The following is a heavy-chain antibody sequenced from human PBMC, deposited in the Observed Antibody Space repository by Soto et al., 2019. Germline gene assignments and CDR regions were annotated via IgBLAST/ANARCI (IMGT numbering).Heavy chain of an antibody. CDR3: AREKPGFGEVDYYYYYGMDV. D-gene: IGHD3-10*01. J-gene: IGHJ6*02. CDR2: INPNSGGT. Sequence: ASVKVSCKASGYTFTNYFIHWVRQAPGQGLEWMGWINPNSGGTNYAQKFQGWVTMTRDTSISTAYMELSRLRSDDTAVYYCAREKPGFGEVDYYYYYGMDVWGQGTTVTVSS. V-gene: IGHV1-2*04. CDR1: GYTFTNYF.